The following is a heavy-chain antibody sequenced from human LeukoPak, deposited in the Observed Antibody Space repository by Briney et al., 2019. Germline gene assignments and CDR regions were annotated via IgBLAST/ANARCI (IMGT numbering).Heavy chain of an antibody. CDR2: IIPIFGTA. D-gene: IGHD2-21*02. V-gene: IGHV1-69*01. J-gene: IGHJ6*03. CDR1: GGTFSSYA. Sequence: SVKVSCKASGGTFSSYAFSWVRQAPGQGLEWMGGIIPIFGTANYAQKFQGRVTITADESTSTAYMELSSLRSEDTAVYYCARDGSHCGGDCYSNYYMDVWGKGTTVTISS. CDR3: ARDGSHCGGDCYSNYYMDV.